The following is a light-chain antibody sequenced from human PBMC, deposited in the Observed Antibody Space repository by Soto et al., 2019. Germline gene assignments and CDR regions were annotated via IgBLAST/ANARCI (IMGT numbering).Light chain of an antibody. J-gene: IGLJ1*01. CDR3: QSYDRNIYV. V-gene: IGLV6-57*01. CDR1: SGTIASNY. CDR2: DSD. Sequence: NFMLTQPHSVSESPGKTVIISCTRSSGTIASNYVQWYQQRPGSYPTTVIYDSDQRPSGVPDRFSGSIDSSSNSASLTISGLTTEDEADYLFQSYDRNIYVFGTGTKLTVL.